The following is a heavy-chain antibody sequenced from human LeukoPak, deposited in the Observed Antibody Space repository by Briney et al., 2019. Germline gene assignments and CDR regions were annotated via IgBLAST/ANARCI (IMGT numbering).Heavy chain of an antibody. CDR2: INSDGSST. Sequence: GGSLRPSCAASGFTFSSYWMHWVRQAPGKGLVWVSRINSDGSSTSYTDSVKGRFTISRDNAKNTLYLQMNSLRAEDTAVYYCARAGRDILTGYLAAFDYWGQGTLVTVSS. CDR1: GFTFSSYW. D-gene: IGHD3-9*01. V-gene: IGHV3-74*01. J-gene: IGHJ4*02. CDR3: ARAGRDILTGYLAAFDY.